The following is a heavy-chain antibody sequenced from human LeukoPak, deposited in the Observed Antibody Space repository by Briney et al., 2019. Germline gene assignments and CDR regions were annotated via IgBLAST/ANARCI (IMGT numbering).Heavy chain of an antibody. V-gene: IGHV3-30*18. J-gene: IGHJ1*01. Sequence: GGSLRLSCAASGFTFSSYGMHWVRQAPGKGLEWVAVISYDGSNKYYADSVKGRFTISRDNSKNTLYLQKNSLRAEDTAVYYCAKARVDYSSSWYDFQHWGQGTLVTVSS. CDR1: GFTFSSYG. CDR2: ISYDGSNK. CDR3: AKARVDYSSSWYDFQH. D-gene: IGHD6-13*01.